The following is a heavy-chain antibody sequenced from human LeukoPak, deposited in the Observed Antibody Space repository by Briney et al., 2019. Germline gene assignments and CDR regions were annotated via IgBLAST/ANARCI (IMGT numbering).Heavy chain of an antibody. J-gene: IGHJ6*03. CDR3: ARQKEGSWYYNYMDV. D-gene: IGHD2-15*01. Sequence: PSETLSLTCTVSGGSIGSYYWSWIRQPPGKGLEWIGYIYTSGSTNYNPSLKSRVTISVDTSKNQFSLKLSSVTAADTAVHYCARQKEGSWYYNYMDVWGKGTTVTVSS. CDR1: GGSIGSYY. V-gene: IGHV4-4*09. CDR2: IYTSGST.